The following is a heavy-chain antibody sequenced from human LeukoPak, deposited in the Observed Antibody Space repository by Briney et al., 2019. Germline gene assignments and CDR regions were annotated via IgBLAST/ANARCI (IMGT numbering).Heavy chain of an antibody. Sequence: GGSLRLSCAASGLTFSRFGMHWVRQAPGKGLEWVAFISYEGSNKYYADSVKGRFTISRDNSKNTLYLQMNSLRAEDTAVYYCARGAGYNYPYYFDYWGQGTLVTVSS. J-gene: IGHJ4*02. CDR1: GLTFSRFG. CDR3: ARGAGYNYPYYFDY. CDR2: ISYEGSNK. D-gene: IGHD5-24*01. V-gene: IGHV3-30*03.